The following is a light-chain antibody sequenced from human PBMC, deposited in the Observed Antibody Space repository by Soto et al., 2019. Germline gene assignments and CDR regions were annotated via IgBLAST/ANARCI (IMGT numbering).Light chain of an antibody. CDR3: QQRSNWPPVT. J-gene: IGKJ4*01. CDR2: DAF. V-gene: IGKV3-11*01. Sequence: EIVLTQSPATLSLSPGEIATLSCRASQSVGSYLAWYQQKPGQAPRLLIYDAFNRATGIPARFSGSGSGTDFTLTISSLEPEDFAVYYCQQRSNWPPVTFGGGTKVEIK. CDR1: QSVGSY.